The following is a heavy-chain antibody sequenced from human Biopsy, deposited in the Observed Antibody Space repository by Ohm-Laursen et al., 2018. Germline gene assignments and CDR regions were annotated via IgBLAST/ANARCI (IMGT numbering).Heavy chain of an antibody. CDR3: ARDSGILNYGNFKYYHYYGMDV. V-gene: IGHV4-59*01. D-gene: IGHD4-11*01. CDR2: IYYSVMT. CDR1: GGSITSDY. J-gene: IGHJ6*02. Sequence: SETLSLTWAVSGGSITSDYWSWIRQPPGKGLEWIGHIYYSVMTNYNPSLQSRVSISVDTSRNQVSLTLSSVTAADTAVYYCARDSGILNYGNFKYYHYYGMDVWGQGTKVTVSS.